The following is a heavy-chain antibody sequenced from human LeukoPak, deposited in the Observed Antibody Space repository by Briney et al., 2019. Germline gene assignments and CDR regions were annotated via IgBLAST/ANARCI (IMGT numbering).Heavy chain of an antibody. Sequence: ASVQGSCKASGYTFTNYDINWVRQATGQGLEWMGWMNPHSANTGYSQKFQGRITMTWNTSISTAYMELSSLRSEDTAIYYCAREDYYGSGSFSNWFDPWGQGTLVTVSS. CDR3: AREDYYGSGSFSNWFDP. CDR1: GYTFTNYD. D-gene: IGHD3-10*01. CDR2: MNPHSANT. V-gene: IGHV1-8*01. J-gene: IGHJ5*02.